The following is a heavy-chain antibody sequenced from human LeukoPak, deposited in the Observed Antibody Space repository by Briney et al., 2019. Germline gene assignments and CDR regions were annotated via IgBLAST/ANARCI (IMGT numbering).Heavy chain of an antibody. J-gene: IGHJ6*03. CDR3: ARVKRGYSYGPHYYYYYMDV. V-gene: IGHV3-7*04. CDR1: GFTFSSYW. CDR2: IKQDGSEK. Sequence: GGSLRLSCAACGFTFSSYWMSWVRQAPRRGREWVADIKQDGSEKNYVDSVKGRFTISRDNAKNSLYLQMNSLRAEDTAVYYCARVKRGYSYGPHYYYYYMDVWGKGTTVTVSS. D-gene: IGHD5-18*01.